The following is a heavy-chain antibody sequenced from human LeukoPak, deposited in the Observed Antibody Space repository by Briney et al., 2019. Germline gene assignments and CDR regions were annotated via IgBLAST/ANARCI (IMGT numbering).Heavy chain of an antibody. CDR2: ISYDGSNK. Sequence: GGSLRLSCAASGFTFSSYGMHWVRQAPGKGLEWVAVISYDGSNKYYADSVKGRFTISRDNSKNTLYLQMNSLRAEDTAVYYCARDIVVVPATLGGWFDPWGQGTLVTVSS. CDR1: GFTFSSYG. V-gene: IGHV3-30*03. D-gene: IGHD2-2*01. J-gene: IGHJ5*02. CDR3: ARDIVVVPATLGGWFDP.